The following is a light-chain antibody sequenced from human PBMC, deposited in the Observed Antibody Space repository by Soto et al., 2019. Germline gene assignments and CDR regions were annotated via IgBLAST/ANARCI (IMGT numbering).Light chain of an antibody. J-gene: IGLJ2*01. Sequence: QSVLTQPPSVSGSPGQSVTISCTGTSSDVGNYNRVSWYQQPPGTAPKLMIYEVTNRPSGVPNRFSASKSGNTASLTISGLQAEDEADYYCTSYTSTNTLVFGGGTKLTVL. CDR1: SSDVGNYNR. CDR2: EVT. CDR3: TSYTSTNTLV. V-gene: IGLV2-18*02.